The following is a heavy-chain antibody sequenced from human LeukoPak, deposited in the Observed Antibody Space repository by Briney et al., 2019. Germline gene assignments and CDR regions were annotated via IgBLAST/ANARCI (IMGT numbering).Heavy chain of an antibody. V-gene: IGHV3-23*01. CDR3: AKSLYYYDSSGYFIYDY. Sequence: GGSLRLSCAASGFTFSSYAMSWVRQAPGKGLEWVSAISGSGGSTYYADSVKGRFTISRDNSKNTLYLQMNSLRAEDTAVYYCAKSLYYYDSSGYFIYDYWGQGTLVTVS. CDR1: GFTFSSYA. CDR2: ISGSGGST. D-gene: IGHD3-22*01. J-gene: IGHJ4*02.